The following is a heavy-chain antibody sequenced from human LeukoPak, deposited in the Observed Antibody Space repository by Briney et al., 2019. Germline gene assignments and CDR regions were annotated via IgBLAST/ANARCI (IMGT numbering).Heavy chain of an antibody. J-gene: IGHJ4*02. CDR1: GGSFSGYY. CDR3: ARGRTRGVTSQFDY. Sequence: SETLSLTCAVYGGSFSGYYWSGLRHPPGKGLEWIGEINHSGRTHYNPSLKRRVPIPVHTSKNQFSLKQISVPPAHPAVYYWARGRTRGVTSQFDYWGQGTLVTVSS. CDR2: INHSGRT. D-gene: IGHD2-2*01. V-gene: IGHV4-34*01.